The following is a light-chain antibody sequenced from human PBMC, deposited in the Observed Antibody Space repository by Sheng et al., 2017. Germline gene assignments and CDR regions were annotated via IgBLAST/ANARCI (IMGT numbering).Light chain of an antibody. CDR2: DAS. V-gene: IGKV3-11*01. CDR1: QSVSSY. Sequence: EIVLTQSPATLSLSPGERAALSCRASQSVSSYLAWYQQKPGQAPRLLIYDASNRAAGIPARFSGSGSGTDFTLTISSLEPEDFAVYYCQQRSDWVSFGGGTE. CDR3: QQRSDWVS. J-gene: IGKJ4*01.